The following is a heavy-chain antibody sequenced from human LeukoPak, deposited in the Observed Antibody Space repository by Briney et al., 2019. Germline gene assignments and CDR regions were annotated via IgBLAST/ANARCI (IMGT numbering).Heavy chain of an antibody. Sequence: GGSLRLSCAASGFTFSTFAMHWVRQAPSKGLEWVAVISYHGSNEYYADSVKGRFTISRDNSKNTLYLQMNSLRVEDTAVYYCARVNSNNFDYWGQGTLVTVSS. V-gene: IGHV3-30-3*01. CDR1: GFTFSTFA. D-gene: IGHD1/OR15-1a*01. J-gene: IGHJ4*02. CDR3: ARVNSNNFDY. CDR2: ISYHGSNE.